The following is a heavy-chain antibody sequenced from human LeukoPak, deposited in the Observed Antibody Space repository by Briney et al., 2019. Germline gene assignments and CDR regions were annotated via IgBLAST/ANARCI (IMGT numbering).Heavy chain of an antibody. CDR1: GYSISSGYY. J-gene: IGHJ4*02. CDR2: VYYSGTT. V-gene: IGHV4-38-2*02. D-gene: IGHD6-19*01. CDR3: ARGTLYSGWSYYFDY. Sequence: SETLSLTCTVSGYSISSGYYWGWVRQSPGKALEWIGSVYYSGTTSSNPSLKSRVTISVDMSKNDFSLRLRSVTAADTAMYYCARGTLYSGWSYYFDYWGQGSQVTVSS.